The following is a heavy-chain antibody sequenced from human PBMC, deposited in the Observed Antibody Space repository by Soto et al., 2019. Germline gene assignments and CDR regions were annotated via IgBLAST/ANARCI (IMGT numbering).Heavy chain of an antibody. J-gene: IGHJ2*01. D-gene: IGHD4-17*01. CDR2: ISGSGGST. CDR1: GFTFSSYA. Sequence: EVQLLESGGGLVQPGGSLRLSCSASGFTFSSYAMNWVRQAPGKGLEWVSVISGSGGSTYYADAVKGRFTISRDNSKNTLYLQMNSLRAEDTAVYYCAKRTVGWYFDLWGRGTLVTVSS. V-gene: IGHV3-23*01. CDR3: AKRTVGWYFDL.